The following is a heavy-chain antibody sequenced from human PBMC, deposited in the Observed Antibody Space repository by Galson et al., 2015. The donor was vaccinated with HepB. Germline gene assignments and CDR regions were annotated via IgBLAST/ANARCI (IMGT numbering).Heavy chain of an antibody. J-gene: IGHJ3*02. V-gene: IGHV1-8*01. CDR3: AIPRITIFGVAIMGAFDI. CDR2: MNPNSENT. Sequence: SVKVSCKASGYTFTSYDINWVRQATGQRLEWMGWMNPNSENTGYAQKFQGRVTMTRNTPISTAYMELGSLRSEDTAVYYCAIPRITIFGVAIMGAFDIWGQGTMVTVSS. D-gene: IGHD3-3*01. CDR1: GYTFTSYD.